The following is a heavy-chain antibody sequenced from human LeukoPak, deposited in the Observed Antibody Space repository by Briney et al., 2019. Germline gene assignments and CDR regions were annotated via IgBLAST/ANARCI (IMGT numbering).Heavy chain of an antibody. CDR3: ARLGIGVVPSAMLGDYYFDY. Sequence: KPGGSLRLSCAASGFTFSNTWMNWIRQPPGKGLEWIGYIYYSGSTKYNPSLKSRVTISVDTSKSQFSLKLTSVTAADTAVYYCARLGIGVVPSAMLGDYYFDYWGQGTLVTVSS. CDR2: IYYSGST. V-gene: IGHV4-59*08. J-gene: IGHJ4*02. D-gene: IGHD2-2*01. CDR1: GFTFSNTW.